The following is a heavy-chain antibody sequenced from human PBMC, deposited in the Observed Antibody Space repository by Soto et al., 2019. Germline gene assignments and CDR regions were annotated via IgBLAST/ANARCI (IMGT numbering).Heavy chain of an antibody. Sequence: PGGSLRLSCAVSGFTFDDYAMHWVRQAPGKGLEWVSGISWNSASIGYADSVKGRFTISRDNAKNSLYLQMNSLRAEDTAFYYCAKARAGYSNGYDYYTMDVWGQGTTVTASS. CDR3: AKARAGYSNGYDYYTMDV. V-gene: IGHV3-9*01. D-gene: IGHD5-18*01. CDR2: ISWNSASI. J-gene: IGHJ6*02. CDR1: GFTFDDYA.